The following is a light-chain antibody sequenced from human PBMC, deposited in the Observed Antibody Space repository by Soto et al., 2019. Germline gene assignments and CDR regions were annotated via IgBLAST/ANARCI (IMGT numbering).Light chain of an antibody. CDR1: SSSIGANY. CDR2: RND. J-gene: IGLJ2*01. CDR3: AAWDDSLSAHVV. V-gene: IGLV1-47*01. Sequence: QSVLTQPPSASGTPGQRVTISCSGSSSSIGANYVYWYQQVPGTAPKLLLYRNDQRPSGVPDRFSGSKSGTSASLAIGGLRSEDEADYYCAAWDDSLSAHVVFGGGTKLTVL.